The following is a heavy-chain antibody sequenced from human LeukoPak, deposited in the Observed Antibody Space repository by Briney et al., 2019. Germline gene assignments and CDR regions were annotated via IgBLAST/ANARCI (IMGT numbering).Heavy chain of an antibody. CDR3: ASLWPYQLSAFDI. Sequence: SETLSLTCAVSGGSISSSNWWSWVRQPPGKGLEWIGEIYHSGSTNYNPSLKSRVTISVDRSKNQFSLKLSSVTAADTAVYYCASLWPYQLSAFDIWGQGTMVTVSS. J-gene: IGHJ3*02. CDR2: IYHSGST. V-gene: IGHV4-4*02. CDR1: GGSISSSNW. D-gene: IGHD2-2*01.